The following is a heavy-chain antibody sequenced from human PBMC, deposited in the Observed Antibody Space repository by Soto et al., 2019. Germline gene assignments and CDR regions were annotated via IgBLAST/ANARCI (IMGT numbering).Heavy chain of an antibody. CDR2: IYPGDSDT. J-gene: IGHJ6*02. D-gene: IGHD6-19*01. V-gene: IGHV5-51*01. Sequence: KGLEWMGIIYPGDSDTRYSPSFQGQVTISADKSITTAYLQWSSLKASDTAMYYCARQVSSGWYSNYYMDVWGQGTTVTVSS. CDR3: ARQVSSGWYSNYYMDV.